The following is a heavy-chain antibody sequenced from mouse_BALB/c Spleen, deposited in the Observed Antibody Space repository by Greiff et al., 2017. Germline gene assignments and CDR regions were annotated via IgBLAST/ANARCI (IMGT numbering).Heavy chain of an antibody. CDR2: INPYNGDT. J-gene: IGHJ3*01. V-gene: IGHV1-20*02. CDR1: GYSFTGYF. D-gene: IGHD1-1*01. CDR3: ARTYGSTAWFAY. Sequence: EVQLQQSGPELVKPGASVKISCKASGYSFTGYFMNWVMQSHGKSLEWIGRINPYNGDTFYNQKFKGKATLTVDKSSSTAHMELRSLASEDSAVYYCARTYGSTAWFAYWGQGTLVTVSA.